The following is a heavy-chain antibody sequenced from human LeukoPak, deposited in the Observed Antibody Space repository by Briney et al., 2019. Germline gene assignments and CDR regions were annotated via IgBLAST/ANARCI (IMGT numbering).Heavy chain of an antibody. CDR2: INPSGGST. CDR3: ARGHLFIVVVPAAEYYFDY. Sequence: ASAKVSCKASGYTFTSYYMHWVRQAPGQGLEWMGIINPSGGSTSYAQKFQGRVTMTRDTSTSTVYMELSSLRSEDTAVYYCARGHLFIVVVPAAEYYFDYWGQGTLVTVSS. V-gene: IGHV1-46*01. D-gene: IGHD2-2*01. J-gene: IGHJ4*02. CDR1: GYTFTSYY.